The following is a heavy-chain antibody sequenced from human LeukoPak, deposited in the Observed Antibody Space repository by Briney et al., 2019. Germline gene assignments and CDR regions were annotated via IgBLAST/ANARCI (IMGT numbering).Heavy chain of an antibody. D-gene: IGHD3-16*01. CDR3: TRGTDNYAAFFDL. CDR2: IDYSGTT. V-gene: IGHV4-59*01. CDR1: GGSISSYY. Sequence: SETLSLTCGVSGGSISSYYWSWIRQPPGKGLEWIGYIDYSGTTIYNPSLKSRVTISVDTSKNQFSLKLTSVTAADTAVYYCTRGTDNYAAFFDLWGRGTLVTVSS. J-gene: IGHJ2*01.